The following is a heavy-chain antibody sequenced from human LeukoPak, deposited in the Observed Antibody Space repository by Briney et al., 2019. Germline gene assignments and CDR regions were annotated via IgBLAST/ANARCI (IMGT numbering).Heavy chain of an antibody. J-gene: IGHJ4*02. Sequence: GGSLRLSCAGSGFTFRNYWMNWDRQAPGKGLEWVANRKEDGREKYYVDSVKGRFTVSRDNAKNSLYLQINSLRSDDTAVYYCARGGPTVGTDYWGQGTLVTVSS. CDR1: GFTFRNYW. CDR2: RKEDGREK. V-gene: IGHV3-7*01. CDR3: ARGGPTVGTDY. D-gene: IGHD1-26*01.